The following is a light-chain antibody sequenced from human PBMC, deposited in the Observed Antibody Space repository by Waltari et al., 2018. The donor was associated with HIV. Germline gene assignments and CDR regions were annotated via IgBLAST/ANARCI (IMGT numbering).Light chain of an antibody. CDR3: QQYNNLPLT. CDR2: GAF. Sequence: ELVMTKSPATLLGSPGEEPTLPVRASQNITTNLAWYQQKPGQAPRLLIYGAFTRATGIPATFSGSGSGTEFTLTISSLQSDDFALYYCQQYNNLPLTFGGGTKVEIK. CDR1: QNITTN. J-gene: IGKJ4*01. V-gene: IGKV3-15*01.